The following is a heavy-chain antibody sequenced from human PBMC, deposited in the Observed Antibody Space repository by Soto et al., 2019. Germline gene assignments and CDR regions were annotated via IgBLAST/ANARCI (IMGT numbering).Heavy chain of an antibody. D-gene: IGHD2-21*01. J-gene: IGHJ3*02. Sequence: LRLSCAASGFTFSSYAMSWVRQAPGKGLEWVSAISGSGGSTYYADSVKGRFTISRDNSKNTLYLQMNSLRAEDTAVYYCAKVEMAIKFILGAFDIWGQGTMVTVSS. CDR3: AKVEMAIKFILGAFDI. CDR1: GFTFSSYA. V-gene: IGHV3-23*01. CDR2: ISGSGGST.